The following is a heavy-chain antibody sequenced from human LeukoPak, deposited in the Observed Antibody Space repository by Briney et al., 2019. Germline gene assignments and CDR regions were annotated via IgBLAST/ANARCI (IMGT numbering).Heavy chain of an antibody. Sequence: GGSLRLSCAASGNYRMHWVRQAPGKGLVWVSHINSDGSWTSYADSVKGRFTISKDNAKNTVYLQMNSLRAEDTAVYYCAKQWLTSIFDYWGQGTLVTVSS. V-gene: IGHV3-74*01. D-gene: IGHD6-19*01. CDR2: INSDGSWT. J-gene: IGHJ4*02. CDR1: GNYR. CDR3: AKQWLTSIFDY.